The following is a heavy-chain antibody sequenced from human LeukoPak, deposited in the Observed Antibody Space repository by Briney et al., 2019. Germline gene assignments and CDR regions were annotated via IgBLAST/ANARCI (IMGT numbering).Heavy chain of an antibody. Sequence: SQPLSLTFTVSGGSISSGGYYWSWIRPHPGKGLEWIGYIYYSGSTYYNPSLKSRVTISVDTSKNQFSLKLSSVTAADTAVYYCAREKTGRIAAAGTNYFDYWGQGTLVTVSS. CDR1: GGSISSGGYY. V-gene: IGHV4-31*03. CDR3: AREKTGRIAAAGTNYFDY. CDR2: IYYSGST. J-gene: IGHJ4*02. D-gene: IGHD6-13*01.